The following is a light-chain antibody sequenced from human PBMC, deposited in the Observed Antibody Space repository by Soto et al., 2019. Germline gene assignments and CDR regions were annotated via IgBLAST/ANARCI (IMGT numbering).Light chain of an antibody. Sequence: SYELIQPPSVSVAPGKTARVTCGGNNIGRNSVHWYQQRPGQAPVLVIYYDSDRPSGIPERFSGSKSGNTATLTISGVEAGDEADYYCQVWDITSDHPVVFGGGTKLTVL. J-gene: IGLJ3*02. CDR1: NIGRNS. CDR2: YDS. CDR3: QVWDITSDHPVV. V-gene: IGLV3-21*04.